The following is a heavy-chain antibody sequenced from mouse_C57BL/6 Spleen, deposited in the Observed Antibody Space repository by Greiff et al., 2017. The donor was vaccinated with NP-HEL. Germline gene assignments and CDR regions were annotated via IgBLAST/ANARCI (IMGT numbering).Heavy chain of an antibody. CDR1: GFTFTSYG. Sequence: QVQLQQSGAELARPGASVKLSCKASGFTFTSYGISWVKQRTGQGLEWIGEIYPRSGNTYYNEKFMGKAILTADKSSSTAYMELRSLTSENSAVYFCARSYYYSSSSPWYFDVWGTGTTVTVSS. V-gene: IGHV1-81*01. J-gene: IGHJ1*03. D-gene: IGHD1-1*01. CDR2: IYPRSGNT. CDR3: ARSYYYSSSSPWYFDV.